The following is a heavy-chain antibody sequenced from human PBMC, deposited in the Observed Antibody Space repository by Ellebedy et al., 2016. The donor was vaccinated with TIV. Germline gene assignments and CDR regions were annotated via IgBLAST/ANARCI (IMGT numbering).Heavy chain of an antibody. CDR3: ARAPYGSGSYSDY. D-gene: IGHD3-10*01. J-gene: IGHJ4*02. Sequence: GESLKISCAASGFTFSSYAMSWVRQAPGKGLEWVSAISGSGGSTYYADSVKGRFTISRDNSKNTLYLQMNSLRAEDTAVYYCARAPYGSGSYSDYWGQGTLVTVSS. CDR1: GFTFSSYA. V-gene: IGHV3-23*01. CDR2: ISGSGGST.